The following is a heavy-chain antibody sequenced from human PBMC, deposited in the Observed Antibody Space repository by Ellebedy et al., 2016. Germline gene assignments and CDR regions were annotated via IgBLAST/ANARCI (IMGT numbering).Heavy chain of an antibody. CDR2: INSDGGST. J-gene: IGHJ4*02. V-gene: IGHV3-64D*09. Sequence: GGSLRLXXSASGFTFTSYAMHWVRQAPGKGLEYLSAINSDGGSTDHADSVKGRFSISRDNSKNTIYLQMTSLRVEDTAVYYCVKGTVNSSWKGVLDHWGQGTMVTVSS. CDR1: GFTFTSYA. CDR3: VKGTVNSSWKGVLDH. D-gene: IGHD6-13*01.